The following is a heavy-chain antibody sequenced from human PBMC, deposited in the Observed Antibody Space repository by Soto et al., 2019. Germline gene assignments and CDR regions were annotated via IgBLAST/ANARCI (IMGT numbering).Heavy chain of an antibody. CDR1: GVTFSSYW. V-gene: IGHV3-7*02. D-gene: IGHD2-2*01. CDR2: IKQDGSEK. Sequence: PGGSLRLSCAASGVTFSSYWMSWVRQAPGKGLEWVANIKQDGSEKYYVDSVKGRFTISRDNAKNSLYLQMNSLRAEDTAVYYCARLGGYCSSTSCYGFYGMDVWGQGTTVTVSS. J-gene: IGHJ6*02. CDR3: ARLGGYCSSTSCYGFYGMDV.